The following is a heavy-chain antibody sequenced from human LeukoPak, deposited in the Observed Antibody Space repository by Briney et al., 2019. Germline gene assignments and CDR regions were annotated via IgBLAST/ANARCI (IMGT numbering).Heavy chain of an antibody. Sequence: VASVKVSCKASGGTFSSYAINWVRQAPGQGLEWMGTFIPIPGIANYAQKFQGRVTITADKSASTAYMEPSSLRSEDTAVYYCARSTVTREYWGQGTLVTVSS. CDR2: FIPIPGIA. V-gene: IGHV1-69*04. D-gene: IGHD4-17*01. J-gene: IGHJ4*02. CDR1: GGTFSSYA. CDR3: ARSTVTREY.